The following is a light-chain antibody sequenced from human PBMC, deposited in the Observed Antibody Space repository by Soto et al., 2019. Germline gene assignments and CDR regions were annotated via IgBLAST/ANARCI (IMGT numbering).Light chain of an antibody. V-gene: IGKV1-39*01. Sequence: DIQLTQSPSSLSSSVGDRVTITCRVSQTVISYLNWYQQKPGQAPKLLIYATTHLQSGVPSRFSGSGSGTEFTLTISSLHPEDFATYFCQQNYNTPPYTFGQGTKVDI. CDR2: ATT. CDR1: QTVISY. CDR3: QQNYNTPPYT. J-gene: IGKJ2*01.